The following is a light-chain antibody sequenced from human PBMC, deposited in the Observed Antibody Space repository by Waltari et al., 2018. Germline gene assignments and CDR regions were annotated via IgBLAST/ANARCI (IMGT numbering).Light chain of an antibody. Sequence: QSALTQPASVSGSPGQSNTISCTGTSSDIGNYNFFVSWYQHRPGEAPKLIIYEGNVRPSGVSDRFSVSKSGNAASLTISGLQAEDEAHYYCCSYGVRVFFGGGTKLTVL. V-gene: IGLV2-23*01. CDR3: CSYGVRVF. CDR2: EGN. J-gene: IGLJ2*01. CDR1: SSDIGNYNFF.